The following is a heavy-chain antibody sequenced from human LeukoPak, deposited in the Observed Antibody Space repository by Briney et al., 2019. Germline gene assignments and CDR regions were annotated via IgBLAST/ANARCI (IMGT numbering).Heavy chain of an antibody. CDR3: ARDSGIVGAKYWYFDL. V-gene: IGHV1-2*02. CDR1: GYTFTGYY. J-gene: IGHJ2*01. Sequence: GASVTVSCTASGYTFTGYYIHWVRQAPGQGLEWMGLIDPNWGGTSYAQKFQGRVTMTRDTSISTAYMDLSSLTSDDTAVYYCARDSGIVGAKYWYFDLWGRGTLVTVSS. CDR2: IDPNWGGT. D-gene: IGHD1-26*01.